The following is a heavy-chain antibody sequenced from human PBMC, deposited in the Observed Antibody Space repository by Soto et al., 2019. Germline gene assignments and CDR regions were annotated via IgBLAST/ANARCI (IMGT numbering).Heavy chain of an antibody. V-gene: IGHV1-69*02. Sequence: QVQLVQSGAEVKKPGSSVKVSCKASGGTFSSYAINWVRQAPGQGLEWMGRVVPMFGIPNFAPKFQGRVTMTSDRSTTTAYMDLSSLRSEDTAVYYCASGPYTSSSGGYYYSYMDVWGKGTTVTVSS. CDR2: VVPMFGIP. J-gene: IGHJ6*03. CDR3: ASGPYTSSSGGYYYSYMDV. CDR1: GGTFSSYA. D-gene: IGHD6-6*01.